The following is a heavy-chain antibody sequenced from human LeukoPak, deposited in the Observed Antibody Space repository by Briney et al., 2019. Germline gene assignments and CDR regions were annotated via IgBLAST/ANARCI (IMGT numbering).Heavy chain of an antibody. CDR2: INHSGST. Sequence: SETLSLTCAVYGGSFSGYYWSWIRQPPGKGLEWIGEINHSGSTNYNPSLKSRVTISVDTSKNQFSLKLSSVTAADMAVYYCARDRSSGCDYWGQGTLVTVSS. V-gene: IGHV4-34*01. CDR1: GGSFSGYY. D-gene: IGHD6-19*01. CDR3: ARDRSSGCDY. J-gene: IGHJ4*02.